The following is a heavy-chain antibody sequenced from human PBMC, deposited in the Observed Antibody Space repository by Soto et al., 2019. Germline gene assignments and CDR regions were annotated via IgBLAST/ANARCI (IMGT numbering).Heavy chain of an antibody. CDR1: GFIFSNYA. J-gene: IGHJ6*01. D-gene: IGHD2-8*01. CDR2: ISGAGGNT. V-gene: IGHV3-23*01. Sequence: QPGGSLRLSCAASGFIFSNYAMGWVRQAPGTGLEWVSSISGAGGNTYYADSVKGRFTISRDNSKNALYLQMDSLRAEDTAVYYCAKGFFTMVHRADVWGQGSTVIGSS. CDR3: AKGFFTMVHRADV.